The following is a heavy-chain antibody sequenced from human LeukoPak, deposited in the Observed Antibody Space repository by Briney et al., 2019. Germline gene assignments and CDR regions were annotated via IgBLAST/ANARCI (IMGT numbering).Heavy chain of an antibody. CDR1: GFTFSSYA. Sequence: GGSLRLSRAASGFTFSSYAMSWVRQAPGKGLEWVSAISGSGGSTYYADSVEGRFTISRDNSKNTLYLQMNSLRAEDTAVYYCAKVRGSGSYYRRGYFDYWGQGTLVTVSS. J-gene: IGHJ4*02. CDR2: ISGSGGST. D-gene: IGHD3-10*01. V-gene: IGHV3-23*01. CDR3: AKVRGSGSYYRRGYFDY.